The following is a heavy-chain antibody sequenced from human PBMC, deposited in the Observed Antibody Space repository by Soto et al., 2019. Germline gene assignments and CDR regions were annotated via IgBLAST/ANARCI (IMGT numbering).Heavy chain of an antibody. J-gene: IGHJ6*02. Sequence: ASVKVSCKASGGTFSSYAISWVRQAPGQGLEWMGGIIPIFGTANYAQKFQGRVPITADESTSTAYMELSSLRSEDTAVYYCARRRVVYGDYVDGYYYGMDVWGQGTTVTVSS. CDR1: GGTFSSYA. D-gene: IGHD4-17*01. V-gene: IGHV1-69*13. CDR2: IIPIFGTA. CDR3: ARRRVVYGDYVDGYYYGMDV.